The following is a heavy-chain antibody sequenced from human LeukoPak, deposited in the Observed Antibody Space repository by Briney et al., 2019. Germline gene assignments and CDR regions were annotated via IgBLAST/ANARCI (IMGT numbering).Heavy chain of an antibody. Sequence: GRSLRLSCAASGFTFSSYGMHWVRQAPGKGLEWVAVIWYDGSNKYYADSVKGRFTISRGNSKNTLYLQMNSLRAEDTAVYYCARDVSIAAAGCDYWGQGTLVTVSS. CDR1: GFTFSSYG. D-gene: IGHD6-13*01. V-gene: IGHV3-33*01. CDR3: ARDVSIAAAGCDY. J-gene: IGHJ4*02. CDR2: IWYDGSNK.